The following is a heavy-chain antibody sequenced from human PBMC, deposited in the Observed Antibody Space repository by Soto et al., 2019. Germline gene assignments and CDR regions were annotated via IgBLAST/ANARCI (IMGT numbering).Heavy chain of an antibody. V-gene: IGHV4-34*01. Sequence: TLXLTCSVDVGSFSGYDWSCIRQPPGKGLEWIGEINHSGSTNYNPSLKSRVTISVDTSKNQFSLKLSSVTAADTAVYYCARKNPYYYYGMDVWGQGTTVTVSS. CDR2: INHSGST. J-gene: IGHJ6*02. CDR1: VGSFSGYD. CDR3: ARKNPYYYYGMDV.